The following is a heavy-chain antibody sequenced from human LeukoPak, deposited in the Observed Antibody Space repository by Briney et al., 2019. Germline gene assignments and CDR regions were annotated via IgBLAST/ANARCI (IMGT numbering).Heavy chain of an antibody. J-gene: IGHJ4*02. V-gene: IGHV3-23*01. CDR2: ISGSGGST. Sequence: EGSLGLSCAASGFTFSSHAMSWVRQAPGKGLEWVSAISGSGGSTYYADSVKGRFTISRDNSKNTLYLQMNSLRAEDTAVYYCAKDHPYGDYFDYWGQGTLVTVSS. D-gene: IGHD4/OR15-4a*01. CDR3: AKDHPYGDYFDY. CDR1: GFTFSSHA.